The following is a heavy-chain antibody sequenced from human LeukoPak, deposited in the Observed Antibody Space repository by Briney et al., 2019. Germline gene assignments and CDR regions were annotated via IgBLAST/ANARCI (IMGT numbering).Heavy chain of an antibody. CDR2: INPNSGGT. CDR3: ARGLNFYCSGGSCYLNYYYYYMDV. V-gene: IGHV1-2*02. Sequence: ASVKVSCKASGYTFTGYYMHWVRQAPGQGLEWMGWINPNSGGTNYAQKFQGRVTMTRDTSISTAYMELSSLRSEDTAVYYCARGLNFYCSGGSCYLNYYYYYMDVWGKGTTVTISS. J-gene: IGHJ6*03. D-gene: IGHD2-15*01. CDR1: GYTFTGYY.